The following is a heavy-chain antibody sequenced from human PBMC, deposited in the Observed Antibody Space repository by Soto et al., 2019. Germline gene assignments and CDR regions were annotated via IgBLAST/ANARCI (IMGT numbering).Heavy chain of an antibody. CDR2: IYSDGST. V-gene: IGHV3-66*01. CDR1: GFTVNSNY. Sequence: EVQLVESGGGLVQPGGSLRLSCEASGFTVNSNYMIWVRQAPGKGLEWVSVIYSDGSTYYADAVKGRFIISRDNSNNTLYFQMNSLRAEDTAVYYCATLTKYDILTGFYPCWGQGTLVTVSS. D-gene: IGHD3-9*01. J-gene: IGHJ4*02. CDR3: ATLTKYDILTGFYPC.